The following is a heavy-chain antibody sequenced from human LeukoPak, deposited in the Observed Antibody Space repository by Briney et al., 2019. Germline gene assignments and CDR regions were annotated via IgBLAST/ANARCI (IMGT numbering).Heavy chain of an antibody. CDR2: ISGGSSGST. CDR3: AKDHENTPVVTN. Sequence: GGSLRLSCAASGFTFSDYAMSWVRQAPGKGLEWLSVISGGSSGSTYYADSVTGRFTVSRDNSKNTVDLQMNNLRVDDTAIYYCAKDHENTPVVTNWGQEILVPVSS. J-gene: IGHJ4*02. V-gene: IGHV3-23*01. D-gene: IGHD2-21*02. CDR1: GFTFSDYA.